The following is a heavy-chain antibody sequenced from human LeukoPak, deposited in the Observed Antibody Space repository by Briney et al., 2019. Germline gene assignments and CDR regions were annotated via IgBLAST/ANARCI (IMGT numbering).Heavy chain of an antibody. V-gene: IGHV3-23*01. CDR2: ISGSGGST. Sequence: GGSLRLSCAASGFTFSSYAMSWVRQAPGKGLEWVSAISGSGGSTYYADSVKGRFTISRDNSKNTLYLQMNSLRGEDTAVYYCAKGGSSSWHEFDYWGQGTLVTVSS. J-gene: IGHJ4*02. CDR3: AKGGSSSWHEFDY. CDR1: GFTFSSYA. D-gene: IGHD6-13*01.